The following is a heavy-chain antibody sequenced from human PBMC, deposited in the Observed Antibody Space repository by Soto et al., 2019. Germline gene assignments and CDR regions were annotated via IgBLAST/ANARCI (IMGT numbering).Heavy chain of an antibody. CDR1: GYTFSRYA. D-gene: IGHD6-19*01. V-gene: IGHV3-23*01. CDR2: ISGSGSST. CDR3: ASRSSGWYFDY. J-gene: IGHJ4*02. Sequence: EEELLESGGGLVQPGGSLRLSCAASGYTFSRYAMNWVRQAPGKGLEWVSVISGSGSSTYYADSVKGRFTISRDNSKNTLYLQMNSLRAEDTAVYYCASRSSGWYFDYWGQGTLVTVSS.